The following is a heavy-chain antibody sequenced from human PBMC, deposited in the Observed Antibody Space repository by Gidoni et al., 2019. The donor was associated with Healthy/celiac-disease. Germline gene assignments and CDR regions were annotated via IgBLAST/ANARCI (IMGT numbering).Heavy chain of an antibody. D-gene: IGHD2-15*01. CDR2: IYYSGST. CDR3: ARGTKGYCSGGSCPRAFDI. V-gene: IGHV4-31*03. CDR1: GGSISSGGYY. Sequence: QVQLQESGPGLVKPSQTLSLTCTVSGGSISSGGYYWSWIRPHPSGKGLEWIGYIYYSGSTYYNPSLKSRVTISVDTSKNQFSLKLSSVTAADTAVYYCARGTKGYCSGGSCPRAFDIWGQGTMVTVSS. J-gene: IGHJ3*02.